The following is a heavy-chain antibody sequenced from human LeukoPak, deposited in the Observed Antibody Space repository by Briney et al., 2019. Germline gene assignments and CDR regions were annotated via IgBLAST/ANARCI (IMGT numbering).Heavy chain of an antibody. V-gene: IGHV3-30*03. CDR1: GLTFSSYS. CDR2: ISYDGSNK. CDR3: AREDSSSWEFDY. J-gene: IGHJ4*02. Sequence: GGSLRLSCAVSGLTFSSYSMNWVRQAPGKGLEWVAVISYDGSNKYYADSVKGRFTISRDNAKNSLYLQMNSLRAEDTAVYYCAREDSSSWEFDYWGQGTLVTVSS. D-gene: IGHD6-13*01.